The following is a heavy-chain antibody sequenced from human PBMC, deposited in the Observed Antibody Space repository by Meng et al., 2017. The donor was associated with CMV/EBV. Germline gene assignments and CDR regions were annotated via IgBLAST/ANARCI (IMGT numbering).Heavy chain of an antibody. CDR3: ARGLRLGKYQLLRGASGDY. D-gene: IGHD2-2*01. V-gene: IGHV3-64*02. CDR1: GFTFSSYA. CDR2: ISSNGGST. J-gene: IGHJ4*02. Sequence: GGSLRLSCAASGFTFSSYAMSWVRQAPGKGLEYVSAISSNGGSTYYADSVKGRFTISRDNSKNTLYLQMNSLRAEDTAVYYCARGLRLGKYQLLRGASGDYWGQGTLVTVSS.